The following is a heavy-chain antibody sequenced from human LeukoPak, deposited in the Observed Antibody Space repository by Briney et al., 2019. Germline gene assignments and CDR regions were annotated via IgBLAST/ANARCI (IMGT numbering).Heavy chain of an antibody. J-gene: IGHJ1*01. CDR3: TTRYVWGSYRPSEYFQH. D-gene: IGHD3-16*02. CDR1: GFTFSNAW. Sequence: GGSLRLSCAASGFTFSNAWMGWVRQAPGKGLEWVGRIKSKTDGGTTDYAAPVKGRFTISRDDSKNTLYLQMNSLKTEDTAVYYCTTRYVWGSYRPSEYFQHWGQGTLVTVSS. CDR2: IKSKTDGGTT. V-gene: IGHV3-15*01.